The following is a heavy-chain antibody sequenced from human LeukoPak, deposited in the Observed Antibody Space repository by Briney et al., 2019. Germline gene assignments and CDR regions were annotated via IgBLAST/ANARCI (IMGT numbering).Heavy chain of an antibody. CDR1: GFTFSLYS. CDR3: ARRFGSYYIDY. CDR2: ISGSSTTI. J-gene: IGHJ4*02. Sequence: GGSLRISCAASGFTFSLYSINWVRQAPGKGLEWVSYISGSSTTIYYADSVKGRFTISRDNAKNSLYLQMNSLRAEDTAVYYCARRFGSYYIDYWGQGTLVTVSS. V-gene: IGHV3-48*01. D-gene: IGHD1-26*01.